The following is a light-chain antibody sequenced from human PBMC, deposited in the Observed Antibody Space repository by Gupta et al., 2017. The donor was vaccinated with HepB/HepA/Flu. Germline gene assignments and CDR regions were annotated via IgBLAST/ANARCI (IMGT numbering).Light chain of an antibody. Sequence: SYVVTQSPSESVAPGKTARISCGGNNIGSKSVHWYQQKPGQASLLLVYDNTDRPSGIPERFSGSNSGNTATLTITRVEGGDEADYYCHQLDSTSDFNWVFGGGTKLTVL. CDR3: HQLDSTSDFNWV. CDR1: NIGSKS. CDR2: DNT. J-gene: IGLJ3*02. V-gene: IGLV3-21*03.